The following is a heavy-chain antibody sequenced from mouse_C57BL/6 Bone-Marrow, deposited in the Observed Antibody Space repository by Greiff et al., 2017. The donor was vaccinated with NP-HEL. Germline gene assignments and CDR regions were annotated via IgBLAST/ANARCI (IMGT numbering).Heavy chain of an antibody. CDR2: ISSGSSTI. V-gene: IGHV5-17*01. J-gene: IGHJ3*01. CDR1: GFTFSDYG. CDR3: ARGDYYGSSAPFAY. Sequence: EVKLMESGGGLVKPGGSLKLSCAASGFTFSDYGMHWVRQAPEKGLEWVAYISSGSSTIYYADTVKGRFTISRDNAKNTLFLQMTSLRSEDTAMYYCARGDYYGSSAPFAYWGQGTLVTVSA. D-gene: IGHD1-1*01.